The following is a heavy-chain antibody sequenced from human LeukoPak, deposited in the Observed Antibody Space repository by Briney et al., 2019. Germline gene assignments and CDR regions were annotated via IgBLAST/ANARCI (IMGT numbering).Heavy chain of an antibody. J-gene: IGHJ5*02. Sequence: ASVKVSCKASGYTFTSTYMHWVRQAPGQGLEWMGIINPSGGSTSYAQKFQGRVTMTRDMSTSTVYMELSSLRSEDTAVYYCARGDYYDSSGYEDWFDPWGQGTLVTVSS. D-gene: IGHD3-22*01. CDR2: INPSGGST. CDR1: GYTFTSTY. V-gene: IGHV1-46*01. CDR3: ARGDYYDSSGYEDWFDP.